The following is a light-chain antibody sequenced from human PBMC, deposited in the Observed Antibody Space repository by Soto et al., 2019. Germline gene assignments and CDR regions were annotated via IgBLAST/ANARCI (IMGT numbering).Light chain of an antibody. J-gene: IGLJ2*01. Sequence: SYELTQPPSVSVSPGQTASITCSGDKLGNKYACWYQQKPGQSPVLVIYQDRKRPSGIPERFSGSNSGNTATLTISGTQAMDEADYYCQAWDSSTYVVFGGGTKVTVL. CDR3: QAWDSSTYVV. V-gene: IGLV3-1*01. CDR1: KLGNKY. CDR2: QDR.